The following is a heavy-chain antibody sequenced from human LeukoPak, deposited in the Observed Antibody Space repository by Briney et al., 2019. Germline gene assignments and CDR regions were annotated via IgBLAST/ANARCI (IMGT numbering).Heavy chain of an antibody. CDR2: ISFYNGNT. V-gene: IGHV1-18*01. J-gene: IGHJ3*02. Sequence: ASVKVSCKASGYTLTSHGISWVRQAPGQGLEWMGWISFYNGNTNYAQKLQGRMTMTTDTSTSTAYMELRRLRSDDTAVYYCARVLLSGQDAFDIWGQGTMVTVSS. D-gene: IGHD3-10*01. CDR3: ARVLLSGQDAFDI. CDR1: GYTLTSHG.